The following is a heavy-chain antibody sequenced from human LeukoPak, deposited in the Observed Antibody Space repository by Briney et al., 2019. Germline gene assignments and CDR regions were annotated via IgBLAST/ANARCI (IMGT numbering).Heavy chain of an antibody. Sequence: GGSLRLSCAASGFTFSSYAMHWVRQAPGKGLEWVAVISYDGSNKYYADSVKGRFTISRDNSKNTLYLQMNSLRAEDTAVYYCARDRLTMIVYYFDYWGQGTLVTASS. CDR1: GFTFSSYA. D-gene: IGHD3-22*01. CDR3: ARDRLTMIVYYFDY. J-gene: IGHJ4*02. CDR2: ISYDGSNK. V-gene: IGHV3-30-3*01.